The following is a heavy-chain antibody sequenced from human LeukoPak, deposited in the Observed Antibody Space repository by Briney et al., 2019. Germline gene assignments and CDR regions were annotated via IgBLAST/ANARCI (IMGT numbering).Heavy chain of an antibody. D-gene: IGHD3-22*01. CDR1: GGSISDTGYY. J-gene: IGHJ3*02. CDR2: IYYSGST. CDR3: AKLGAYDNSGFDI. V-gene: IGHV4-39*07. Sequence: SETLSLTCTVSGGSISDTGYYWGWIRQPPGKGLEWIGSIYYSGSTYYNPSLKSRVTMSVDTSKNQFSLKLSSVTAADTAVYYCAKLGAYDNSGFDIWGQGTMVTVSS.